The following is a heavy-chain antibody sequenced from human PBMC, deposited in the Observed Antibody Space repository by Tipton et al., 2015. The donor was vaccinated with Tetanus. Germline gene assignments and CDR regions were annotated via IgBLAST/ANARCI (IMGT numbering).Heavy chain of an antibody. D-gene: IGHD1-26*01. CDR1: GFTVSNTY. V-gene: IGHV3-23*03. Sequence: SLRLSCAASGFTVSNTYITWVRQTPGKGLEWVSVSYSGGSYAYYADSVKGRVTTSRDDSKNTLYLHMNSLRAEDTAIYYCAKAYIVGATKGPYYFDSWGQGTLVAVSS. CDR2: SYSGGSYA. J-gene: IGHJ4*02. CDR3: AKAYIVGATKGPYYFDS.